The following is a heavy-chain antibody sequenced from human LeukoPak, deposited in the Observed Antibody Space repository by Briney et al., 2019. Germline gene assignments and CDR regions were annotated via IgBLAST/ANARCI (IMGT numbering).Heavy chain of an antibody. CDR3: AREKIGTGTVLGKDYYYMDV. CDR1: GGSISSSSYY. CDR2: IYHSGST. Sequence: SETLSLTCTVSGGSISSSSYYWGWIRQPPGKGLEWLGSIYHSGSTYYNPSLKSRIPISVDTSKNQFSLKLSSVTAADTAMYYCAREKIGTGTVLGKDYYYMDVWGKGTTVTVSS. J-gene: IGHJ6*03. V-gene: IGHV4-39*02. D-gene: IGHD3-16*01.